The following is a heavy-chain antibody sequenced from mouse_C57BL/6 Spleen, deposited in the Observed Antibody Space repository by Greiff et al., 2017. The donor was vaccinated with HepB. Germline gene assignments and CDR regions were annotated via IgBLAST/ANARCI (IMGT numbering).Heavy chain of an antibody. Sequence: VQGVESGAELVRPGASVTLSCKASGYTFTDYEMHWVKQTPVHGLEWIGAIDPETGGTAYNQKFKGKAILTADKSSSTAYMELRSLTSEDSAVYYCTRRVTDYFDYWGQGTTLTVSS. CDR3: TRRVTDYFDY. V-gene: IGHV1-15*01. D-gene: IGHD2-2*01. CDR1: GYTFTDYE. J-gene: IGHJ2*01. CDR2: IDPETGGT.